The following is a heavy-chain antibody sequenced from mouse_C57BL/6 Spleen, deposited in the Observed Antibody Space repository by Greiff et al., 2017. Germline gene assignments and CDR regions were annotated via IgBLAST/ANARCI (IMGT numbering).Heavy chain of an antibody. D-gene: IGHD2-4*01. CDR1: GYAFTSYW. CDR3: ARSGSVYDYDRFAY. CDR2: IDPSGGGT. J-gene: IGHJ3*01. V-gene: IGHV1-72*01. Sequence: QVQLQQPGAELVKPGASVKMSCKASGYAFTSYWMHWVKQRPGRGLEWIGRIDPSGGGTKYNGKFKGKATLTVDKPSSTAYMQRSSLTSEDSAVYYCARSGSVYDYDRFAYWGQGTLVTVSA.